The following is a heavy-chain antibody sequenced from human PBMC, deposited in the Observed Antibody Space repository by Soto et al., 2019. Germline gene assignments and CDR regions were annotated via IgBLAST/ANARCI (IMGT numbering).Heavy chain of an antibody. Sequence: PGGSLRLSCAASGFTFSSYGMHWVRQAPGKGLEWVAVIWYDGSNKYYADSVKGRFTISRDNSKNTLYLQMNSLRAEDLAVYYCARDHCTNGVCYVDYWGQGTLVTVSS. CDR2: IWYDGSNK. CDR1: GFTFSSYG. CDR3: ARDHCTNGVCYVDY. J-gene: IGHJ4*02. D-gene: IGHD2-8*01. V-gene: IGHV3-33*01.